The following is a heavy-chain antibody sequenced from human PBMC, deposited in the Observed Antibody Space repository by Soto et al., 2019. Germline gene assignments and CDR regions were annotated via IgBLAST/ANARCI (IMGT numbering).Heavy chain of an antibody. J-gene: IGHJ5*02. Sequence: VKVSRKSAGGGFRVYVIGWVRLAPGKGLERRGGFIPIFGTANYAQKFQDRVTITADKSTSTAYMELSSLRSEDTAVYYCARTSGLLIAAANLRCFDPWGQRPLVTVSS. D-gene: IGHD6-13*01. CDR3: ARTSGLLIAAANLRCFDP. CDR2: FIPIFGTA. CDR1: GGGFRVYV. V-gene: IGHV1-69*06.